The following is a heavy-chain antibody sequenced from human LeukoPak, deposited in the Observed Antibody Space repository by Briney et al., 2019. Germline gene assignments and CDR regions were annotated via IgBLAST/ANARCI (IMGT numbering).Heavy chain of an antibody. CDR2: IYYSGST. D-gene: IGHD2-2*02. J-gene: IGHJ6*03. Sequence: PSETLSLTCPGSGGSISNYYWTWIRQPAGKGGEGIGHIYYSGSTNYNPSLKRRVTISVDTSKKKFSLKLNSVTAADTAVYYCARGQCSSSSCYNYYYYMDVWGKGTTVTVSS. CDR3: ARGQCSSSSCYNYYYYMDV. V-gene: IGHV4-59*01. CDR1: GGSISNYY.